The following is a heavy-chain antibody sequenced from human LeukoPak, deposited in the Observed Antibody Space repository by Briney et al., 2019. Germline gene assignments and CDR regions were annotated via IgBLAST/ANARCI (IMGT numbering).Heavy chain of an antibody. Sequence: PGGSLRLSCASSGFTFSNYSMNWVRQAPGKGLERVSYISSNSTIYYADSVKGRFTISRDNAKNSLYLQTNSMRAEETAVYYCARVLRFLERLSVDAFDIXXXGTMVTVSS. CDR2: ISSNSTI. J-gene: IGHJ3*02. CDR1: GFTFSNYS. V-gene: IGHV3-48*01. D-gene: IGHD3-3*01. CDR3: ARVLRFLERLSVDAFDI.